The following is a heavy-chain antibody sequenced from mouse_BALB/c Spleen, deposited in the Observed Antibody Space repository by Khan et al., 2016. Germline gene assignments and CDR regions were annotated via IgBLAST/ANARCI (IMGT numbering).Heavy chain of an antibody. Sequence: EVQLVESGPGLVKPSQSLSLTCSVTGYSITSGYFWNWIRQFPGNKLEWMGYIRYDGYNYYNPSLTNRISITRDTSKNQFFLKLNSLTTEDSATYYCARDGYDGWFAYWGQGTLVTVSA. V-gene: IGHV3-6*02. J-gene: IGHJ3*01. CDR2: IRYDGYN. CDR3: ARDGYDGWFAY. D-gene: IGHD2-2*01. CDR1: GYSITSGYF.